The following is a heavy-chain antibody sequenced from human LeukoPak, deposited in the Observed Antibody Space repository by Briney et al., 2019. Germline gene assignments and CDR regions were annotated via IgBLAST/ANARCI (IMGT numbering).Heavy chain of an antibody. Sequence: ASVKVSCKASGYTFTGYYMHWVRQAPGQGLELMGWINTSSGGTNYAQKFQGRVTMTRDTSISTAYMELSRLRSDDTAVYYCARDVGEYCSSVSCYASDYWGQGTLVTVSS. J-gene: IGHJ4*02. CDR3: ARDVGEYCSSVSCYASDY. CDR1: GYTFTGYY. D-gene: IGHD2-2*01. CDR2: INTSSGGT. V-gene: IGHV1-2*02.